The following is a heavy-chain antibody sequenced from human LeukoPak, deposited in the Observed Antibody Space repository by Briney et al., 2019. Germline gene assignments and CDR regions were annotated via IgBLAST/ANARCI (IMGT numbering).Heavy chain of an antibody. V-gene: IGHV3-48*01. CDR2: ISSSSSTI. D-gene: IGHD4-17*01. J-gene: IGHJ5*02. CDR3: ARDASLYGDYGNWFDP. CDR1: GFTFSSYS. Sequence: GGSLRLSCAASGFTFSSYSMNWVRQAPGKGLEWVSYISSSSSTIYYADSVKGRFTISRDNAKNSLYLQMNSLRAEDTAVYYCARDASLYGDYGNWFDPWGQGTLVTVSS.